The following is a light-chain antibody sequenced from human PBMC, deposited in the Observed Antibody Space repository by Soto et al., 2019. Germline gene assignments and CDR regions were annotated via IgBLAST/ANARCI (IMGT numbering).Light chain of an antibody. J-gene: IGKJ5*01. Sequence: DIQMTQSPSSLSTSVGDIFTISCRASQSISSFLNWFQQKPGKAPTVLIYASSTLQTGVPSRFSGTGSGTDFTLTISSLQPEDFATYYCQQSYSTQITFGQGTRLEIK. CDR1: QSISSF. CDR3: QQSYSTQIT. V-gene: IGKV1-39*01. CDR2: ASS.